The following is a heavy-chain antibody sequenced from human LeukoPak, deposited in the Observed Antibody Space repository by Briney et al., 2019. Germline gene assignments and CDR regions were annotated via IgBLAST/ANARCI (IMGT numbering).Heavy chain of an antibody. V-gene: IGHV4-39*01. J-gene: IGHJ2*01. D-gene: IGHD3-10*01. CDR2: ISDSGRT. CDR3: ARQFGSGLWYFDL. CDR1: GGSISSGSSDYY. Sequence: SETLSLTCTVSGGSISSGSSDYYWGWIRQPPGKGLDWIGSISDSGRTYYNPSLKSRVTVSVDTSKNQFSLNLSSVTAADTAVCYCARQFGSGLWYFDLWGRGTLVTVSS.